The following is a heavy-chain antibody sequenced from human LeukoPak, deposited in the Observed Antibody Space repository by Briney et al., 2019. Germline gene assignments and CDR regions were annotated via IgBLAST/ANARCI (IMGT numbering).Heavy chain of an antibody. V-gene: IGHV3-23*01. CDR3: ARDSGYYDSSGTGP. D-gene: IGHD3-22*01. CDR1: GFTFSSYA. CDR2: ISGSGGST. Sequence: PGGSLRLSCAASGFTFSSYAMSWVRQAPGKGLEWVSAISGSGGSTYYADSVKGRFTISRDNAKNTLYLQMNSLRAEDTAVYYCARDSGYYDSSGTGPWGQGTLVTVSS. J-gene: IGHJ5*02.